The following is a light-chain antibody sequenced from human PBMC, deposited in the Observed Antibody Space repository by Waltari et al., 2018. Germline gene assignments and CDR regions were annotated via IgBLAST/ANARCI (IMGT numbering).Light chain of an antibody. J-gene: IGKJ1*01. CDR3: MQGTHWPWT. Sequence: DVVMTQSPPSLPVTLGQPASMSCRSSQTLIYTDGNTYLSWFLQRPGQSPRRLIYKFADRYPGVPDRFRGSGSGTDFTLRIKKVEAEDVGVYYCMQGTHWPWTFGQGTKMEIE. CDR2: KFA. V-gene: IGKV2-30*01. CDR1: QTLIYTDGNTY.